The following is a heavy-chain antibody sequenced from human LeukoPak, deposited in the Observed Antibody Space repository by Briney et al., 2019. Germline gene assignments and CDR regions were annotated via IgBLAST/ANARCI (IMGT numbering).Heavy chain of an antibody. CDR1: GFTFSSYA. D-gene: IGHD6-6*01. V-gene: IGHV3-23*01. CDR2: ISGSGGST. CDR3: AKDLRQLPLRPPFDY. Sequence: ESGGSLRLSCAASGFTFSSYAMSWVRQAPGKGLEWVSAISGSGGSTYYADSVKGRFTISRDNSKNTLYLQMNSLRAEDTAVYYCAKDLRQLPLRPPFDYWGQGTLVTVSS. J-gene: IGHJ4*02.